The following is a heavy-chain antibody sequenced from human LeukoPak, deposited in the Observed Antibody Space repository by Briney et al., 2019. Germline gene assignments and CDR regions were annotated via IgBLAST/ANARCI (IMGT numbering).Heavy chain of an antibody. CDR3: ARDYVYAFNI. D-gene: IGHD3-10*02. CDR2: ISSSSSAI. Sequence: GGSLRLPCAASGFTFSGYSMNWVRQAPAKGLEWVSYISSSSSAIHYADSVKGRFTISRDNAKNSLYLQMDSLRDEDTAVYYCARDYVYAFNIWGQGTMVTVSS. V-gene: IGHV3-48*02. J-gene: IGHJ3*02. CDR1: GFTFSGYS.